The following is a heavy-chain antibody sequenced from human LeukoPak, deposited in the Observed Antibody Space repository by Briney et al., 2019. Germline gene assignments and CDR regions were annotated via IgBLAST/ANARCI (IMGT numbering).Heavy chain of an antibody. CDR2: ISSSSSTI. V-gene: IGHV3-48*04. CDR3: ARVYSNYALDY. Sequence: QAGGSLRLSCAASGFTFSSYSMNWVRQAPGKGLEWVSYISSSSSTIYYADSGKGRFTISRDNAKNSLYLQMNSLRAEDTAVYYCARVYSNYALDYWGQGTLVTVSS. CDR1: GFTFSSYS. D-gene: IGHD4-11*01. J-gene: IGHJ4*02.